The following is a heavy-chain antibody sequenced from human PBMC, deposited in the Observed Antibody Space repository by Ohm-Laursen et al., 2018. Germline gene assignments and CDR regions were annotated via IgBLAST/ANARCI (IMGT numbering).Heavy chain of an antibody. V-gene: IGHV4-39*07. J-gene: IGHJ4*02. CDR2: IYYSGST. CDR1: GGSISSSSYY. D-gene: IGHD3-10*01. Sequence: TLSLTCTVSGGSISSSSYYWGWIRQPPGKGLEWIGSIYYSGSTYYNPSLKSRVTISVDTSKNQFSLKLSSVTAADTAVYYCARSSGSYYKLDYWGQGTLVTVSS. CDR3: ARSSGSYYKLDY.